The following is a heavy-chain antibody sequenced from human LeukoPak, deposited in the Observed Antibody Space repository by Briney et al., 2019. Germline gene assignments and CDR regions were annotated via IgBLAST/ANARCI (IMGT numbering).Heavy chain of an antibody. Sequence: ASVKVSCKASGYTFTGYYMHWVRQAPGQGLEWMGWINPNSGGTNYAQKFQGRVTMTRDMSTSTVYMELSSLRSDDTAVYYCARVFLRGSGWFLDYWGQGTLVTVSS. D-gene: IGHD6-19*01. CDR3: ARVFLRGSGWFLDY. V-gene: IGHV1-2*02. CDR1: GYTFTGYY. CDR2: INPNSGGT. J-gene: IGHJ4*02.